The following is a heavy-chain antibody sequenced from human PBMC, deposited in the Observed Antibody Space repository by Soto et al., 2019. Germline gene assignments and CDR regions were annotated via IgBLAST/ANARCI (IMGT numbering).Heavy chain of an antibody. CDR3: ARDLMITFGGVTPGY. J-gene: IGHJ4*02. V-gene: IGHV3-33*01. CDR1: GFTFSSYG. D-gene: IGHD3-16*01. CDR2: IWYDGSNK. Sequence: QLGGPLRLSCAASGFTFSSYGMHWVRQAPGKGLEWVAVIWYDGSNKYYADSVKGRFTISRDNSKNTLYLQMNSLRAEDTAVYYCARDLMITFGGVTPGYWGQGTLVTVSS.